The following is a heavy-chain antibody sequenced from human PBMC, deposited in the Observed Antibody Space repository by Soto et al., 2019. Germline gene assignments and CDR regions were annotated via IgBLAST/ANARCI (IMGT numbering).Heavy chain of an antibody. CDR2: INSDGSST. Sequence: GSLRLSCAASGFTFSSYWMHWVRQAPGKGLVWVSRINSDGSSTSYADSVKGRFTISRDNSKNTLYLQMISLRAEDTAVYYCAKNGGDYYGSGSYDMINYYYYMDVWGKGTTVTVSS. J-gene: IGHJ6*03. V-gene: IGHV3-74*01. CDR3: AKNGGDYYGSGSYDMINYYYYMDV. D-gene: IGHD3-10*01. CDR1: GFTFSSYW.